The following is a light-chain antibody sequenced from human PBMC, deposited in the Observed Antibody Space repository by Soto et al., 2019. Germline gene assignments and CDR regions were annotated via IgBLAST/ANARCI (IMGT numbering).Light chain of an antibody. V-gene: IGLV2-11*01. CDR2: DGS. CDR3: CSYTVSYSHYD. Sequence: QSVLTQPRSVSGSPGQTVTISCTGTSSDVGGDYYVSWHQQHAGIAPNLMIYDGSNRPSRVPNRFSGSKSGYTASVTISGLQVEEEAENYCCSYTVSYSHYDFGSATKVTVL. CDR1: SSDVGGDYY. J-gene: IGLJ1*01.